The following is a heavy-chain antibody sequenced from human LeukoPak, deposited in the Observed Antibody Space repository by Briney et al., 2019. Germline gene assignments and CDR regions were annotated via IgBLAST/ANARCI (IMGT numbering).Heavy chain of an antibody. Sequence: GASVKVSCKTSGHGFTDYYMHWVRQAPGQGLEWMGWINPNSGGTSSAQKFQGRVTMTRDTSITTVYMEVSWLTSDDTAIYYCARADRLHGGPYLIGPWGQGTLVTVSS. D-gene: IGHD2-21*01. J-gene: IGHJ5*02. V-gene: IGHV1-2*02. CDR1: GHGFTDYY. CDR3: ARADRLHGGPYLIGP. CDR2: INPNSGGT.